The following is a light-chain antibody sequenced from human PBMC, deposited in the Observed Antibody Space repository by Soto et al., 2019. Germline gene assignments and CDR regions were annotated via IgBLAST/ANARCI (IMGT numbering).Light chain of an antibody. Sequence: QSVLTQPPSVSGAPGPRVTISCTGSSSNIGAGYDVHWYQQLPGTAPKLLIYRNTNRPSGVPDRFSGSKSGTSASLAITGLQAEDEADYYCQSCDSSLSGSGVFGTGTKV. CDR3: QSCDSSLSGSGV. CDR1: SSNIGAGYD. CDR2: RNT. V-gene: IGLV1-40*01. J-gene: IGLJ1*01.